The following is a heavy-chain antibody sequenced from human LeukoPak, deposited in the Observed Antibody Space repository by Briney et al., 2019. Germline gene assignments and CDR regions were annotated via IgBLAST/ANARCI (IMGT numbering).Heavy chain of an antibody. J-gene: IGHJ4*02. V-gene: IGHV3-21*01. CDR1: GFTFNTYT. CDR2: ITGNSSYI. D-gene: IGHD6-13*01. Sequence: GGSLRLSCAASGFTFNTYTINWVRQAPGKGLEWVSSITGNSSYIYYADSVKGRFTISRDNAKNSLYLQMNSLRAEDTAVYYCAKDRVDSSSWYGDFDYWGQGTLVTVSS. CDR3: AKDRVDSSSWYGDFDY.